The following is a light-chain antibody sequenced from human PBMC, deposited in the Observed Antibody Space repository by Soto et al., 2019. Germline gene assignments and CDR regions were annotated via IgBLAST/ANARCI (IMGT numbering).Light chain of an antibody. CDR2: EVT. CDR3: CSYAGSSTGV. CDR1: SSDVGTYNF. V-gene: IGLV2-23*02. J-gene: IGLJ3*02. Sequence: QSALTQPASVSGSPGQSITISCTGTSSDVGTYNFVSWYQQHPGKAPKLMIYEVTQRPSGVSNRFSGSKSGNTASLTISGLQAEDEANYYCCSYAGSSTGVFGGGTKLTVL.